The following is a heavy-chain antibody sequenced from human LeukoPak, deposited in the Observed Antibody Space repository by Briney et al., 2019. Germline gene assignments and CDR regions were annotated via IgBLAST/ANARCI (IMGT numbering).Heavy chain of an antibody. D-gene: IGHD1-26*01. Sequence: SETLSLTCTVSGGSISSYYWSWIRQPPGKGLEWIGYIYYSGSTNYNPSLKSRVTISVDTSKNQFSLKLSSVTAADTAVYYCARGGIVGARAFDYWGQGTLVTVSS. V-gene: IGHV4-59*08. J-gene: IGHJ4*02. CDR3: ARGGIVGARAFDY. CDR1: GGSISSYY. CDR2: IYYSGST.